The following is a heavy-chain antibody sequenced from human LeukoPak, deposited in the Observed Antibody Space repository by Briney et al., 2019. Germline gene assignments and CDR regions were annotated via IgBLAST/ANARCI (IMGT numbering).Heavy chain of an antibody. CDR3: ARHRNYYDSSGYYPVGEVDY. J-gene: IGHJ4*02. CDR2: IYPGDSDT. D-gene: IGHD3-22*01. Sequence: GESLKISCKGSGYSFTSYWIGWVRQLPGKGLEWMGIIYPGDSDTRYSPSFQGQVTISADKSISTAYLQWSSLKASDTAMYYYARHRNYYDSSGYYPVGEVDYWGQGTLVTVSS. V-gene: IGHV5-51*01. CDR1: GYSFTSYW.